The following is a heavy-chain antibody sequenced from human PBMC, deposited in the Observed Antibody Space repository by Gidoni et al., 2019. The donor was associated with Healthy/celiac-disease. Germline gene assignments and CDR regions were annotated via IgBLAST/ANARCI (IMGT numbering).Heavy chain of an antibody. V-gene: IGHV1-2*02. Sequence: QVQLVQSGAEVKKPGASVKVSCKASGYTFTGYYMHWVRQAPGQGLEWMGWINPNSGGTNYAQKFQGRVTMTRDTSISTAYMELSRLRSDDTAVYYCARQSIFGVVNQGVYYYYGMDVWGQGTTVTVSS. D-gene: IGHD3-3*01. J-gene: IGHJ6*02. CDR3: ARQSIFGVVNQGVYYYYGMDV. CDR1: GYTFTGYY. CDR2: INPNSGGT.